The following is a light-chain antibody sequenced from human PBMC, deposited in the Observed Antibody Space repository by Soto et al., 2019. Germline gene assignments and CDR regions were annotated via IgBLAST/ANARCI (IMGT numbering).Light chain of an antibody. CDR3: QQYGSWT. Sequence: EIVLTQSPGTLSLSPGERATLSCRASQSISSNYLAWYQQKPGQAPRLLIYGASSRATGIPDRFSGSGSGTVFTLTISSLEPEGSAIYYCQQYGSWTFGQGTKVEIK. CDR2: GAS. J-gene: IGKJ1*01. V-gene: IGKV3-20*01. CDR1: QSISSNY.